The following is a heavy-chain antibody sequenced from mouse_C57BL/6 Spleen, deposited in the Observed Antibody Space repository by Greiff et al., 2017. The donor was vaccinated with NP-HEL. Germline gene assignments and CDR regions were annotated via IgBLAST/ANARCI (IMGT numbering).Heavy chain of an antibody. V-gene: IGHV1-15*01. CDR2: IDPETGGT. D-gene: IGHD2-1*01. CDR3: TRRGNTFAY. CDR1: GYTFTDYE. Sequence: VQLQQSGAELVRPGASVTLSCKASGYTFTDYEMHWVKQTPVHGLEWIGAIDPETGGTAYNQKFKGKATLTADKSSSTAYMELRSLTAEDSAVYYCTRRGNTFAYWGQGTLVTVSA. J-gene: IGHJ3*01.